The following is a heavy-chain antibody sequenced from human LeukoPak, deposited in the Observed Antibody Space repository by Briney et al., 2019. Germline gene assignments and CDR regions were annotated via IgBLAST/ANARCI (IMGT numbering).Heavy chain of an antibody. CDR1: EFSVGSNY. V-gene: IGHV3-66*01. Sequence: GGSLRLSCAASEFSVGSNYMTWVRQAPGKGLEWVSLIYSGGSTYYADSVKGRFTISRDNSKNTLYLQMNSLKTEDTAVYYCTTHVYYYASGGFFYSDYWGRGTLVTVSS. J-gene: IGHJ4*02. CDR2: IYSGGST. D-gene: IGHD3-22*01. CDR3: TTHVYYYASGGFFYSDY.